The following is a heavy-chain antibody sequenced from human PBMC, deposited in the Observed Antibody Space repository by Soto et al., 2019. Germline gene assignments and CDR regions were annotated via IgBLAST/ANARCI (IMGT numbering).Heavy chain of an antibody. CDR3: ASDLSSSSPCYYSYGMDV. CDR2: ISSSGSTI. D-gene: IGHD2-2*01. CDR1: GFPFSDYY. J-gene: IGHJ6*02. V-gene: IGHV3-11*01. Sequence: GGSLTLSSAASGFPFSDYYMSWIRQAPGKGLERVSYISSSGSTIYYADSVKGRLTMSRDNAKNSLYLHMTSLTAEDTAVYYCASDLSSSSPCYYSYGMDVWGQGTTVTVSS.